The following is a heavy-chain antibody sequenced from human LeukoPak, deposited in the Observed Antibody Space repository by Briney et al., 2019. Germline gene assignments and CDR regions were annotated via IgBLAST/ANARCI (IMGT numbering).Heavy chain of an antibody. CDR2: ISSSSYI. CDR1: GFTFSSYS. Sequence: GRSLRLSCAASGFTFSSYSMSWVRQAPGKGLEWVSSISSSSYIYYADSVKGRFTISRDNAKNSLYLQMNSLRAEDTAVYYCARVSYYDSSGYPYYMDVWGKGTTVTISS. D-gene: IGHD3-22*01. V-gene: IGHV3-21*01. CDR3: ARVSYYDSSGYPYYMDV. J-gene: IGHJ6*03.